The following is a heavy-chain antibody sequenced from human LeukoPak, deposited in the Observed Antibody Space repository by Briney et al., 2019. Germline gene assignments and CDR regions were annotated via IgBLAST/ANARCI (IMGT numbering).Heavy chain of an antibody. Sequence: SETLSLTCTVSGGSINNYYWGWIRQPPGEGLEWIGYIYYSGNTKYNPSLKSRVTVSVDTSKNQFSLKLSSVTAADTAVYYCARRSVESSVITERNWFDPWGQGTLVTASS. J-gene: IGHJ5*02. V-gene: IGHV4-59*08. CDR1: GGSINNYY. CDR3: ARRSVESSVITERNWFDP. CDR2: IYYSGNT. D-gene: IGHD3-16*01.